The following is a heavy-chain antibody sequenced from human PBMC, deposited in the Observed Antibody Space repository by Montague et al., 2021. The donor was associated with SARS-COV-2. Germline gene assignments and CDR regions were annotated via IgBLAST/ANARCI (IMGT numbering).Heavy chain of an antibody. D-gene: IGHD2/OR15-2a*01. Sequence: PALVKPTQTLTLTCTFSGFSLSTSGMCVSWIRQPPGKALEWLALIDWDDDKYYSTSLKTRLTISKDTSKNQVVLTMTNMDPVDTATYYCARTHCDSLTVSGYYGMDVWGQGTTVTVSS. V-gene: IGHV2-70*01. CDR3: ARTHCDSLTVSGYYGMDV. CDR1: GFSLSTSGMC. CDR2: IDWDDDK. J-gene: IGHJ6*02.